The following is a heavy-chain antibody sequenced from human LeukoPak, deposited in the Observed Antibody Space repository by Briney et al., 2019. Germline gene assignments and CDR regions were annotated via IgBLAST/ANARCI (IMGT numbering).Heavy chain of an antibody. Sequence: SGTLSPTCAVYGGSFSGYYWSWIRQPPGKGLEWIGEINHSGSTNYNPSLKSRVTISVDTSKNQFSLKLSSVTAADTAVYYCARGSALQYRRDMGYYYYYMDVWGKGTTVTVSS. CDR3: ARGSALQYRRDMGYYYYYMDV. CDR1: GGSFSGYY. CDR2: INHSGST. D-gene: IGHD4-11*01. J-gene: IGHJ6*03. V-gene: IGHV4-34*01.